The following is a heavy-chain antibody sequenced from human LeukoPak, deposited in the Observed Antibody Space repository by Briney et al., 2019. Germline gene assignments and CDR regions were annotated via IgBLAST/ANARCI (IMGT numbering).Heavy chain of an antibody. D-gene: IGHD3-16*02. CDR1: GGSISSGSYY. V-gene: IGHV4-61*02. J-gene: IGHJ4*02. CDR3: ARGEAWGSYRYTAYFDY. CDR2: IYTSGST. Sequence: SETLSLTCTVSGGSISSGSYYWSWIRQPAGTGLEWIGRIYTSGSTNYNPSLKSRVTISVDTSKNQFSLKLSSVTAADTAVYYCARGEAWGSYRYTAYFDYWGQGTLVTVSS.